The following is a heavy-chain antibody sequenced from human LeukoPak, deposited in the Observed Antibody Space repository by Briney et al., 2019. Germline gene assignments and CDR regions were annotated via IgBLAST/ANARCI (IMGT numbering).Heavy chain of an antibody. V-gene: IGHV1-2*02. CDR1: GYTFTGYY. CDR3: ARDRNSGSSLDI. J-gene: IGHJ3*02. Sequence: ASVTVSCKASGYTFTGYYIHWVRQAPGQGLEWMGWIYPYSGDTNYAQNFQGRVTMTRDTSISTAYMELSSLKSDDAAVYYCARDRNSGSSLDIWGQGTMLTVSS. CDR2: IYPYSGDT. D-gene: IGHD6-6*01.